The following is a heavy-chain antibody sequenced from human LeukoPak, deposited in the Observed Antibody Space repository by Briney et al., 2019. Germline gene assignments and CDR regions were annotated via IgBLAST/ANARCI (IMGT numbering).Heavy chain of an antibody. CDR3: ARVGNYYDSSGYWGNFDY. Sequence: PSETLSLTCTVSGGSISSYYWSWIRQPPGKGLEWIGYIYYSGSTNYNPSLKSRVTISVDTSKNQFSLKLSSVTAADTAVYYCARVGNYYDSSGYWGNFDYWGQGTLVTVSS. V-gene: IGHV4-59*08. CDR2: IYYSGST. CDR1: GGSISSYY. D-gene: IGHD3-22*01. J-gene: IGHJ4*02.